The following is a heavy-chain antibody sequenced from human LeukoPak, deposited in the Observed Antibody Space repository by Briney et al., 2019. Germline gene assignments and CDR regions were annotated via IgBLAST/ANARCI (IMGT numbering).Heavy chain of an antibody. V-gene: IGHV3-21*01. D-gene: IGHD6-13*01. Sequence: GRSLRLSCAVSGFTLTSYGIHWVRQAPGKGLEWVSSISSSSSYIYYADSVKGRFTISRDNAKNSLYLQMNSLRVEDTAVYYCARANNSSWHNWGQGTLVTVSS. CDR3: ARANNSSWHN. CDR1: GFTLTSYG. J-gene: IGHJ4*02. CDR2: ISSSSSYI.